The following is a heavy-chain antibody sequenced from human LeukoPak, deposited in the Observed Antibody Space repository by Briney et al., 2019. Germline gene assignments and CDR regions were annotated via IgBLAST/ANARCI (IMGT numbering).Heavy chain of an antibody. CDR2: IYYSGST. CDR1: GGSISSYY. J-gene: IGHJ5*02. D-gene: IGHD5-24*01. Sequence: PSETLSLTCTVSGGSISSYYWSWIRQPPGKGLEWIGYIYYSGSTNYNPSLKSRVTISVDKSKNQFSLKLSSVTAADTAVYYCARDGYNGFDPWGQGTLVTVSS. V-gene: IGHV4-59*12. CDR3: ARDGYNGFDP.